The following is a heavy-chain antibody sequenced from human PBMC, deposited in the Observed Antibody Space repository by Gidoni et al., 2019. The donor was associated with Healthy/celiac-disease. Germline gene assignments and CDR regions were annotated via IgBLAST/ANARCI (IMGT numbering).Heavy chain of an antibody. V-gene: IGHV3-23*01. CDR2: ISGSGGST. CDR3: AKDYDSSGYEDAFDI. CDR1: GFTFSSYA. Sequence: EVQLLESGGGLVQPGGSLRLSCAASGFTFSSYAMRWVRQAPGTGLEWVSAISGSGGSTYYADSVKGRFTISRDNSKNTLYLQMNSLRAEDTAVYYCAKDYDSSGYEDAFDIWGQGTMVTVSS. J-gene: IGHJ3*02. D-gene: IGHD3-22*01.